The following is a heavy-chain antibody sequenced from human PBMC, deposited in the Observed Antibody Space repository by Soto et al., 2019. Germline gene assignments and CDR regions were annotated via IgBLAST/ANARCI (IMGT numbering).Heavy chain of an antibody. V-gene: IGHV5-51*01. Sequence: GESLKISCKGSGYSFTSYWIAWVRQMPGKGLEWMGIIYPDDSDTRYSPSLQGQVTFSADKSITTAYLQWSSLKASDTAMYYCARHGFCSGGRCYSSYYYGMDVWGQGTTVTVSS. CDR3: ARHGFCSGGRCYSSYYYGMDV. CDR1: GYSFTSYW. D-gene: IGHD2-15*01. J-gene: IGHJ6*02. CDR2: IYPDDSDT.